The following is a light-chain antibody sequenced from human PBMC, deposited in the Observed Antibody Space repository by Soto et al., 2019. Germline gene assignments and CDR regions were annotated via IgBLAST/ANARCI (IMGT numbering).Light chain of an antibody. J-gene: IGKJ2*01. CDR2: DAS. CDR3: QQLSTWPPVYT. V-gene: IGKV3-11*01. Sequence: EIVLTQSPATLSLSPGERATLSCRASQSVSSYSAWYQQKPGQAPRLLIYDASTSATGIPARFSGSGSGTDFTLTISSLQPEDLAVYYRQQLSTWPPVYTFGQGTKLEL. CDR1: QSVSSY.